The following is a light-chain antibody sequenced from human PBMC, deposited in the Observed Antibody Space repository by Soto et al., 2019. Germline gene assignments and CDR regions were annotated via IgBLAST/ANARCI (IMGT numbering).Light chain of an antibody. CDR3: HQRMIWSPWT. J-gene: IGKJ1*01. Sequence: EIVLTQSPATLSLSPGERATLSCRASQSVSSYLAWYQQKPGQAPRLLIYDASYWAAGIPARFSGSGSGTDLTHSISRQELEDFAVYYCHQRMIWSPWTFGQVTKVLI. CDR2: DAS. V-gene: IGKV3-11*01. CDR1: QSVSSY.